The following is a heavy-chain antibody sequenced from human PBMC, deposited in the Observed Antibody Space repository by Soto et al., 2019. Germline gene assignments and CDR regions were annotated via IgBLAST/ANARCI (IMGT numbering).Heavy chain of an antibody. CDR2: ISAYNGNT. D-gene: IGHD2-15*01. CDR3: ARSIIGYCSGGSCYAYFDI. J-gene: IGHJ3*02. CDR1: GYTFTGYG. V-gene: IGHV1-18*01. Sequence: QVQLVQSGAEVKKPGASVKVSCKASGYTFTGYGISWVRQAPGQGLEWMGWISAYNGNTNYAQKLQGRVTMTTDTSTSTAYMELRSLRSDDTAVYYCARSIIGYCSGGSCYAYFDIWGQGTMVTVSS.